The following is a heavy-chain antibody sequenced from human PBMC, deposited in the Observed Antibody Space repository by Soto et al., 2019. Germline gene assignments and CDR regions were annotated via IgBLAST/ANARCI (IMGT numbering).Heavy chain of an antibody. V-gene: IGHV1-46*03. CDR2: INPSGGST. D-gene: IGHD3-9*01. CDR3: AREDYDILTGYHY. Sequence: ASVKVSCKASGYTFTSYYMHWVRQAPGQGLEWMGIINPSGGSTSYAQKFQGRVTMTRDTSTCTVYMDLSSLRSEYTAVYYCAREDYDILTGYHYWGQGTLVTVSS. J-gene: IGHJ4*02. CDR1: GYTFTSYY.